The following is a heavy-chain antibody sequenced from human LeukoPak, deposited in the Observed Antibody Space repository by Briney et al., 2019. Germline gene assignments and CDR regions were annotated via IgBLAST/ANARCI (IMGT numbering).Heavy chain of an antibody. CDR1: GFTFSNAW. CDR2: IKSKTDGGTT. D-gene: IGHD3-22*01. Sequence: GGSLRLSCAASGFTFSNAWMSWVRQAPGKGLEWVGRIKSKTDGGTTDYAAPVKGRFTISRDDSKNTLYLQMTSLKTEDTAVYYCTTDTGYYDSSGYYPIDYWGQGTLVTVSS. J-gene: IGHJ4*02. V-gene: IGHV3-15*01. CDR3: TTDTGYYDSSGYYPIDY.